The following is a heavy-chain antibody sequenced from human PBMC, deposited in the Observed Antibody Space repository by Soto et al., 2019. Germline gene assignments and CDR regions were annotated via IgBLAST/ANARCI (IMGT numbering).Heavy chain of an antibody. Sequence: ASVKGACKTSGYTISGDYGDWVRQAQGQGLEWMGIINPSGGSTSYAQKFQGRVTMTRDTSTSTVYMELSSLRSEDTAVYYCATGYCSSTSCMALCFDPWGQGTLVTVSS. V-gene: IGHV1-46*03. J-gene: IGHJ5*02. CDR1: GYTISGDY. CDR2: INPSGGST. D-gene: IGHD2-2*01. CDR3: ATGYCSSTSCMALCFDP.